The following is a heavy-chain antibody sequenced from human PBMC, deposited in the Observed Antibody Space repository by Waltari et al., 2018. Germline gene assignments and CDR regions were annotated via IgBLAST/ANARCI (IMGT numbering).Heavy chain of an antibody. CDR1: GGSISSSS. Sequence: QVQLQESGPGLVKPSETLSLTCPVSGGSISSSSWSWIRQPAGKGLEWIGRIYTSGSTNYNPSLKSRVTMSVDTSKNQFSLKLSSVTAADTAVYYCARGGLLVGARGYFDYWGQGTLVTVSS. D-gene: IGHD1-26*01. V-gene: IGHV4-4*07. J-gene: IGHJ4*02. CDR3: ARGGLLVGARGYFDY. CDR2: IYTSGST.